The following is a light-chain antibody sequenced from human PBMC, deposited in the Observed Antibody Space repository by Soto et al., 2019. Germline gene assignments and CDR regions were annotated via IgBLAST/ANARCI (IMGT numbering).Light chain of an antibody. CDR3: QQYLSYPYT. V-gene: IGKV1-8*01. Sequence: AIRMTQSPSSFSASTGDRVTITCRASQGISSYLAWCQQKPGKAPKLLIYAAATLQRGAPSRFSASGSGTDFTLTISRLQSEDFATYYCQQYLSYPYTFGQGTKLEI. CDR2: AAA. J-gene: IGKJ2*01. CDR1: QGISSY.